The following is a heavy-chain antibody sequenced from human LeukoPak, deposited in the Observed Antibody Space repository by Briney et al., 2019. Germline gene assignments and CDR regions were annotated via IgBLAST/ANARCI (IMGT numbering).Heavy chain of an antibody. CDR3: ARDRHYYGSGSYFDISYYYYYMDV. CDR2: IYTSGST. V-gene: IGHV4-4*07. Sequence: SETLSLTCTVSGGSISSYYWSWIRQPAGKGLEWIGRIYTSGSTNYNPSLKSRVTMSVDTSKNQFSLKLSSVTAADTAVYYCARDRHYYGSGSYFDISYYYYYMDVWGKGTTVTISS. J-gene: IGHJ6*03. CDR1: GGSISSYY. D-gene: IGHD3-10*01.